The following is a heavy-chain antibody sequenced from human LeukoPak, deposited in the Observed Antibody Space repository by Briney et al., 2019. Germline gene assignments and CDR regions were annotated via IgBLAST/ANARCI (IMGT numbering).Heavy chain of an antibody. J-gene: IGHJ4*02. CDR3: VRDSVDGYNFDY. D-gene: IGHD5-24*01. Sequence: NPSETLSLTCTVSGGSISSYYWSWIRQPPGKGLEWIGYIYYSGSTNYNPSLKSRVTISVDTSKNQFSLRLSSVTAADTAVYYCVRDSVDGYNFDYWGQGTLVTVSS. CDR2: IYYSGST. V-gene: IGHV4-59*01. CDR1: GGSISSYY.